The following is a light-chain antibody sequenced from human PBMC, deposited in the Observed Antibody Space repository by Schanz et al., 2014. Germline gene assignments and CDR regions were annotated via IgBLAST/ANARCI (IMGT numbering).Light chain of an antibody. Sequence: QSALTQPASVSGSPGQSITISCTGTSSDVGGYNYVSWYQQHPGKAPKLMICDVTYRPSGVSNRFSGSKSGNTASLTISGLQAEDEADYYCQSYDSSLSGWVFGGGTKLTVL. CDR1: SSDVGGYNY. CDR2: DVT. CDR3: QSYDSSLSGWV. J-gene: IGLJ3*02. V-gene: IGLV2-14*03.